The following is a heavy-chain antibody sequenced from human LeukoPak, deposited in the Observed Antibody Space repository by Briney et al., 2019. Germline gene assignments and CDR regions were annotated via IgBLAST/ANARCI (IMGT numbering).Heavy chain of an antibody. CDR1: GFTFDDYA. CDR3: AKDFGELLPLYYFDY. Sequence: PGGSLRLSCAASGFTFDDYAMHWVRHAPGKGLEWVSGISWNSGSIGYADSVKGRFTISRDNAKNSLYLQMNSLRAEDTALYYCAKDFGELLPLYYFDYWGQGTLVTVSS. J-gene: IGHJ4*02. V-gene: IGHV3-9*01. D-gene: IGHD1-26*01. CDR2: ISWNSGSI.